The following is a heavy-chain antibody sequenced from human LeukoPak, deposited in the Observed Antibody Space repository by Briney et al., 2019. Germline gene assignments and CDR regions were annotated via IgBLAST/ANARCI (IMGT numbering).Heavy chain of an antibody. V-gene: IGHV1-2*02. CDR3: ATLYGDYEVLYY. CDR2: INPNSGGT. D-gene: IGHD4-17*01. CDR1: GYTFTGYY. J-gene: IGHJ4*02. Sequence: ASVKVSCKASGYTFTGYYMHWVRQAPGQGLEWMGWINPNSGGTNYAQKFQGRVTMTRDTSISTAYMELSRLGSDDTAVYYCATLYGDYEVLYYWGQGTLVTVSS.